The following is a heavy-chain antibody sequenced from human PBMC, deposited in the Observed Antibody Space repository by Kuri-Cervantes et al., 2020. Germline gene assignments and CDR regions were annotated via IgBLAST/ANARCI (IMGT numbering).Heavy chain of an antibody. J-gene: IGHJ3*02. D-gene: IGHD2-21*02. CDR1: GYTFTYRY. CDR3: ARDPGSVVVVTAINDAFDI. Sequence: SVKVSCKASGYTFTYRYLHWVRQAPGQALEWMGWITPFNGNTNYAQKLQGRVTMTTDTSTSTAYMELRSLRSDDTAVYYCARDPGSVVVVTAINDAFDIWGQGTMVTVSS. CDR2: ITPFNGNT. V-gene: IGHV1-45*02.